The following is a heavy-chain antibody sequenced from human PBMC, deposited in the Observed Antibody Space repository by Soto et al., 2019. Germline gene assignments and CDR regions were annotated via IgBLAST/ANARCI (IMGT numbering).Heavy chain of an antibody. CDR2: IYYTGST. V-gene: IGHV4-59*01. J-gene: IGHJ2*01. CDR1: GGSISSYF. Sequence: QVQLQESGPGLVKPSETLSLTCTVSGGSISSYFWSWIRQPPGKGLEWIGYIYYTGSTNYNPSLKSRVTISVDPSKHQFSLQLSSVTAADTAVYYCASFNWYFDLWGRGTLVTVSS. CDR3: ASFNWYFDL.